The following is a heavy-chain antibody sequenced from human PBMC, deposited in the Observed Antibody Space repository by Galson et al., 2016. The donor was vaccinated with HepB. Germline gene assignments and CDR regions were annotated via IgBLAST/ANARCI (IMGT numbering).Heavy chain of an antibody. V-gene: IGHV4-61*01. Sequence: SETLSLTCTVSGGSVSSGSFYWSWIRQPPGKGLEWIGYIYYSASTNYNPSLKSRVTISVDMSKNQFSLKLSSMTAADTAMYYCARDNVNYESGWFDPWGQGTLVTVSS. CDR1: GGSVSSGSFY. CDR3: ARDNVNYESGWFDP. D-gene: IGHD3-3*01. J-gene: IGHJ5*02. CDR2: IYYSAST.